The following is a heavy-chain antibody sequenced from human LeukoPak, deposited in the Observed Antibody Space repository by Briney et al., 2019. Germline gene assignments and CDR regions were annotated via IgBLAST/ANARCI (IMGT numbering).Heavy chain of an antibody. CDR3: ARGGYSSSWYENDY. J-gene: IGHJ4*02. Sequence: GGSLRLSCAASGFTVSSNYMSWVRQAPGKGLEWVSVIYSGGSTYYADSVKGRFTISRDNSKNTLYLQMNSLRAEDTAVYYCARGGYSSSWYENDYWGQGTLVTVSS. V-gene: IGHV3-66*01. CDR2: IYSGGST. CDR1: GFTVSSNY. D-gene: IGHD6-13*01.